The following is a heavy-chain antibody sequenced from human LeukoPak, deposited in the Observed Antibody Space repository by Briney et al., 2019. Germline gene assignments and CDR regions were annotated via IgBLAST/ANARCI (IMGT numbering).Heavy chain of an antibody. CDR1: GGTFSSYA. Sequence: SVNVSCKASGGTFSSYAISWVRQAPGQGLEWMGGIIPIFGTANYAQKFQGRVTITADESTSTAYMELSSLRSEDTAVYYCARYYYDSSGYPYWGQGTLVTVSS. D-gene: IGHD3-22*01. V-gene: IGHV1-69*13. CDR3: ARYYYDSSGYPY. CDR2: IIPIFGTA. J-gene: IGHJ4*02.